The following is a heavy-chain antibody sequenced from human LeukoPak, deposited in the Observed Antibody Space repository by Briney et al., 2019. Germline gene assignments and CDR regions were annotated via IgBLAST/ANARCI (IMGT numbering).Heavy chain of an antibody. J-gene: IGHJ4*02. D-gene: IGHD6-19*01. CDR3: ARSSGWEYYFDY. CDR1: GFTVSSNY. Sequence: GGSLRLSCAASGFTVSSNYMSWVRQAPGKGLEWVSVIYSGGSTYYADSVKGRFTISRDNSKNTLYLQMNSLRAEDTAVHYCARSSGWEYYFDYWGQGTLVTVSS. V-gene: IGHV3-66*01. CDR2: IYSGGST.